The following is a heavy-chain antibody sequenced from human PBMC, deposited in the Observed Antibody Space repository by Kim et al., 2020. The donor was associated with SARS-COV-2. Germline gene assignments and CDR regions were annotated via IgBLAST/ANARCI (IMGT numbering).Heavy chain of an antibody. CDR1: GGSFSGYY. CDR2: INHSGST. V-gene: IGHV4-34*01. CDR3: ARGGVSDY. Sequence: SETLSLTCAVYGGSFSGYYWSWIRQPPGKGLEWIGEINHSGSTNYNPSLKSRVTISVDTSKNQFSLKLSSVTAADTAVYYCARGGVSDYWGQGTLVTVSS. J-gene: IGHJ4*02.